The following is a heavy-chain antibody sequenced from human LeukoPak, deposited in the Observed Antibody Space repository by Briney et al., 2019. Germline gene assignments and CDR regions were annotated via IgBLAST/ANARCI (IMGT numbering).Heavy chain of an antibody. CDR1: SGSIKSENYY. Sequence: PSETLSLTCNVSSGSIKSENYYWGWIRQPPGEGLEWVGSIDSSDNTYYNPSLKSRLTISRDTSRNEFSMTLRSVTAADSAVFFCARNVAGSSTRGGGWFDSWGQGALVIVSS. J-gene: IGHJ5*01. CDR2: IDSSDNT. CDR3: ARNVAGSSTRGGGWFDS. V-gene: IGHV4-39*07. D-gene: IGHD2-2*01.